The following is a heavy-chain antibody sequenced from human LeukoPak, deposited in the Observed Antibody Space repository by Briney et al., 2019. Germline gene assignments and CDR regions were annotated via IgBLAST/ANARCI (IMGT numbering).Heavy chain of an antibody. Sequence: GGSLRLSCAASGFTFSSYAMHWVRQAPGKGLEWVAVISYDGSNKYHADSVKGRFTISRDNSKNTLYLQMNSLRAEDTAVYYCARDDYGDYVDYWGQGTLVTVSS. CDR1: GFTFSSYA. CDR3: ARDDYGDYVDY. V-gene: IGHV3-30-3*01. CDR2: ISYDGSNK. D-gene: IGHD4-17*01. J-gene: IGHJ4*02.